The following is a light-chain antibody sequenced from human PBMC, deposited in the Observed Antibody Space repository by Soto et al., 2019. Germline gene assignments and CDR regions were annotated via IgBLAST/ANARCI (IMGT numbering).Light chain of an antibody. CDR3: QTWGTGPVV. CDR1: SGHSSYA. Sequence: QPVLTQSPSASASLGASVKLTCTLSSGHSSYAIAWHQQHPEKGPRYLMKLNSDGSHSKGDGIPDRFSGSSSGAERYLTISSLQSEDEADYYCQTWGTGPVVFGGGTKVTVL. CDR2: LNSDGSH. J-gene: IGLJ2*01. V-gene: IGLV4-69*01.